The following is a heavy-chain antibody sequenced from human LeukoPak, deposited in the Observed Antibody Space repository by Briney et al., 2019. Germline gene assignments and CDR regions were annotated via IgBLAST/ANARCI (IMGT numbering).Heavy chain of an antibody. CDR3: ARGRYCSSTSCFALYYYYYYGKDV. CDR1: GFTFSSYA. D-gene: IGHD2-2*01. Sequence: TGGSLRLSCAASGFTFSSYAMHWVRQAPGKGLEWVAVISYDGSNKYYADSVKGRFTISRDNSKNTLYLQMNSLRAEDTAVYYCARGRYCSSTSCFALYYYYYYGKDVWGQGTTVTVSS. CDR2: ISYDGSNK. J-gene: IGHJ6*02. V-gene: IGHV3-30-3*01.